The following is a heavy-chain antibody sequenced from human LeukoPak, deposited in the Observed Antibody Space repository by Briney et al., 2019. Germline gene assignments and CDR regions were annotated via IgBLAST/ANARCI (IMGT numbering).Heavy chain of an antibody. CDR2: INHSGST. J-gene: IGHJ5*02. V-gene: IGHV4-34*01. D-gene: IGHD2-2*01. Sequence: SETLSLTCAVYGGSFSGYYWSWIRQPPGKGLEWIGEINHSGSTNYNPSLKSRVTISVDTSKNQFSLKLSSVTAADTAVYYCAREGRYCSSTSCSNWFDPWAREPWSPSPQ. CDR1: GGSFSGYY. CDR3: AREGRYCSSTSCSNWFDP.